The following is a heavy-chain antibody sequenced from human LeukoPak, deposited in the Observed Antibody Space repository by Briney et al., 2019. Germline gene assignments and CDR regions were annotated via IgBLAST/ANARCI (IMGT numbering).Heavy chain of an antibody. CDR1: GYTFTSYG. CDR2: INTNTGNP. D-gene: IGHD2-2*01. J-gene: IGHJ4*02. V-gene: IGHV7-4-1*02. Sequence: ASVKVSCKASGYTFTSYGMNWVRQAPGQGLEWMGWINTNTGNPTYAQGFTGRFVFSLDTSVSTTYLQISSLEAEDTAVYYCAGQGPGYCGSTRCYGIGHWGQGTLVTVSS. CDR3: AGQGPGYCGSTRCYGIGH.